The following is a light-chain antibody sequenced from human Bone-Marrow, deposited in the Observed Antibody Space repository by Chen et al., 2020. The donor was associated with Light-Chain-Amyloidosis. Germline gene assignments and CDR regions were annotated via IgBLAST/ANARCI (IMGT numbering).Light chain of an antibody. CDR2: QVE. CDR1: SGDVGGYKY. CDR3: CSYAGRNNEVV. V-gene: IGLV2-8*01. J-gene: IGLJ2*01. Sequence: QSALTQPPSASGSPGQSVTISCTGTSGDVGGYKYVSWYQQYPGKAPTLIIFQVEKRPSGVPDRYSGSRSGNTASLTVPGLQAEDDADYYCCSYAGRNNEVVFGGGTKLTVL.